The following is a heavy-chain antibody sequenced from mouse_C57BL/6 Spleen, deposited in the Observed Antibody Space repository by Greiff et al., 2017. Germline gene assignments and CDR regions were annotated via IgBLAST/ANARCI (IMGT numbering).Heavy chain of an antibody. CDR2: INPNNGGT. CDR1: GYTFTDYY. D-gene: IGHD1-1*01. V-gene: IGHV1-26*01. J-gene: IGHJ1*03. Sequence: EVKLQESGPELVKPGASVKISCKASGYTFTDYYMNWVKQSHGKSLEWIGDINPNNGGTSYNQKFKGKATLTVDKSSSTAYMELRSLTSEDSAVYYCARPTVVVSYWYFDVWGTGTTVTVSS. CDR3: ARPTVVVSYWYFDV.